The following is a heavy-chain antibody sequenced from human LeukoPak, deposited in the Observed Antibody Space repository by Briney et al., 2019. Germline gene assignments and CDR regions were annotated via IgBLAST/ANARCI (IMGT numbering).Heavy chain of an antibody. J-gene: IGHJ4*02. CDR1: GGSIGSHS. V-gene: IGHV4-59*08. D-gene: IGHD3-22*01. CDR3: ATQHYFDTSGYYSWYFAY. CDR2: IYYSGST. Sequence: SETLSLTCTVSGGSIGSHSWSWIRQPPGKGLEWIGNIYYSGSTKYNFSLKSRVTISVDTSKNQLSLKLSSVTAADTAVYYCATQHYFDTSGYYSWYFAYWGQGTLVTVSS.